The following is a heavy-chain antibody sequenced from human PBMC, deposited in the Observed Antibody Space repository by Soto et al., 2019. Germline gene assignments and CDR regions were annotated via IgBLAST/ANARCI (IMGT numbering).Heavy chain of an antibody. J-gene: IGHJ3*02. D-gene: IGHD3-9*01. CDR2: IYWYDDK. Sequence: QITLKESGPTLVKPTQTLKLTCTFSGFSLSTSGVGVGWIRQPPGKALEWLELIYWYDDKRYSPSLKSRLTNTKDRSKSQVVLTIPNVDPVDTATYYCAHLRYFDWLLFLDALDIWGQGTMVTVSS. CDR1: GFSLSTSGVG. V-gene: IGHV2-5*01. CDR3: AHLRYFDWLLFLDALDI.